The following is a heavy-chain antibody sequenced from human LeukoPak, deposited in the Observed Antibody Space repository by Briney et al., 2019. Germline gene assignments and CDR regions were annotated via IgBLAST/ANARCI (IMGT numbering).Heavy chain of an antibody. CDR1: QFTLSSYA. V-gene: IGHV3-23*01. Sequence: GGSLTLSRAASQFTLSSYAMSWVRQAPGKGQEGVSAISGSGGSTYYADSVKGRFTISRDNSKNTLYLQMNSLRAEDTAVYYCATAPSNKLARGYFDYWGQGTLVTVSS. CDR2: ISGSGGST. J-gene: IGHJ4*02. D-gene: IGHD4-11*01. CDR3: ATAPSNKLARGYFDY.